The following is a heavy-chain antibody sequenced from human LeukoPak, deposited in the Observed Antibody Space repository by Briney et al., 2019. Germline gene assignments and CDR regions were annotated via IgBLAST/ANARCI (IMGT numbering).Heavy chain of an antibody. CDR3: AIVPAAMHNY. V-gene: IGHV3-30*03. CDR2: ISYDGSNK. J-gene: IGHJ4*02. D-gene: IGHD2-2*01. Sequence: GGSLRLSCEASGFTFSSYGMHWVRQAPGKGLEWVAVISYDGSNKYYADSVKGRFTISRDNSKNTLYLQMNSLRAEDTAVYYCAIVPAAMHNYWGQGTLVTVSS. CDR1: GFTFSSYG.